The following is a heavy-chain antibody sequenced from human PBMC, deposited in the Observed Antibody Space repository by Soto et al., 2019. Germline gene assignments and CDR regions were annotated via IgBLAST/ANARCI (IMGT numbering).Heavy chain of an antibody. CDR3: ARSGAAAAWFDP. D-gene: IGHD6-13*01. CDR1: GGSISSYY. Sequence: SETLSLTXTVSGGSISSYYWSWIRQPPGKGLEWIGYIYYSGSTNYNPSLKSRVTISVDTSKNQFSLKLSSVTAADTAVYYCARSGAAAAWFDPWGQGTLVTVSS. V-gene: IGHV4-59*01. CDR2: IYYSGST. J-gene: IGHJ5*02.